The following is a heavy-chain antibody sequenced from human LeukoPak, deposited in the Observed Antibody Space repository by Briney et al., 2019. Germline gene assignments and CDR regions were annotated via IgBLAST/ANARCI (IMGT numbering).Heavy chain of an antibody. D-gene: IGHD1-1*01. J-gene: IGHJ4*02. CDR3: ARDNDHFDY. CDR2: IKQDGSEK. V-gene: IGHV3-7*01. CDR1: VFTFRLHC. Sequence: PGLSLRLSCAASVFTFRLHCTSWVRQAPGKGLEWVANIKQDGSEKYYVDSVKGRFTISRDNAKNSLYLQMNSLRAEDTAVYYCARDNDHFDYWGQGTLVTVSS.